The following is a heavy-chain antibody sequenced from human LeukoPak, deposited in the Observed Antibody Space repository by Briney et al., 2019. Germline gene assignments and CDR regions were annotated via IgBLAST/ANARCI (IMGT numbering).Heavy chain of an antibody. J-gene: IGHJ4*02. V-gene: IGHV3-23*01. CDR2: ISGSGGST. Sequence: PGGSLRLSCAASGFTFSSYAMSWVRQAPGKGLEWVSAISGSGGSTYYADSVRGRFTISRDNSKNTLYLQMNSLRAEDTAVYYCAKDLPSLYDSSGYYRYYFDYWGQGTLVTVSS. CDR3: AKDLPSLYDSSGYYRYYFDY. CDR1: GFTFSSYA. D-gene: IGHD3-22*01.